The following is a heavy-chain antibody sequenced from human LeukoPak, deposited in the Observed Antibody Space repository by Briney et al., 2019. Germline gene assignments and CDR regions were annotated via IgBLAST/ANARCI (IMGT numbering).Heavy chain of an antibody. J-gene: IGHJ4*02. CDR3: ARDLFPRGLDSCGYDFDY. Sequence: GGSLRLSRAASGFTFSNAWMSWVRQTPGKGLEWVSSISVSSNYIYYADSVKGRFTISRDNAKNSLYLQMNSLRAEDTAVYYCARDLFPRGLDSCGYDFDYWGRGTLVTVSS. D-gene: IGHD3-22*01. CDR1: GFTFSNAW. V-gene: IGHV3-21*01. CDR2: ISVSSNYI.